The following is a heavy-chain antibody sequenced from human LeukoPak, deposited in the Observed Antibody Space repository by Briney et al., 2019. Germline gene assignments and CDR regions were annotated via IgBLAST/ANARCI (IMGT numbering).Heavy chain of an antibody. CDR2: MNPNSGNT. CDR1: GYTFTSYD. J-gene: IGHJ4*02. V-gene: IGHV1-8*01. D-gene: IGHD3-22*01. CDR3: ARGLTYYYDSSGYVLDY. Sequence: EASVKVSCKASGYTFTSYDINWVRQATGQGLEWMGWMNPNSGNTGYAQKFQGRVTITRNTSISTAYMELSSLRSEDTAVYYCARGLTYYYDSSGYVLDYWGQGTLVTVSS.